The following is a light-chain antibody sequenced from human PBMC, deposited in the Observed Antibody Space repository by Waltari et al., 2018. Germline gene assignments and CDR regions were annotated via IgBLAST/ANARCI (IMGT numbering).Light chain of an antibody. CDR3: QQYHTWPPIT. J-gene: IGKJ5*01. CDR2: GAS. V-gene: IGKV3-15*01. CDR1: QTVGTS. Sequence: ERVMTQSPVTLSVSPGVSATLSCRASQTVGTSLAWYQQKAGQAPRLLIHGASTRATDIPARFSGSGTGTEFTLTISSLQPEDSAVYFCQQYHTWPPITFGQGTRLEI.